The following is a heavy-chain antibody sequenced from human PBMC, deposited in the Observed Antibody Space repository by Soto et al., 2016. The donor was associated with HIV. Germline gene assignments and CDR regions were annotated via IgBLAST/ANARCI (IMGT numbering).Heavy chain of an antibody. CDR2: IYYTGST. V-gene: IGHV4-59*01. D-gene: IGHD3-10*01. Sequence: QVQLQESGPGLVKPSKTLSLTCTVSGGSISSYYWSWIRQTPGKGLQWIGYIYYTGSTNYNPSFKSRVTISVDTSKNQFSLKLSSMTAADTAVYYCARDQSPMVRGPGKGAFDIWGQGTMVTVSS. CDR3: ARDQSPMVRGPGKGAFDI. CDR1: GGSISSYY. J-gene: IGHJ3*02.